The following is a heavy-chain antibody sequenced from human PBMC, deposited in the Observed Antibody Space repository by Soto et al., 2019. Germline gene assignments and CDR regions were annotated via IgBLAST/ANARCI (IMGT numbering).Heavy chain of an antibody. J-gene: IGHJ6*02. D-gene: IGHD2-2*01. CDR1: GYTFTSYG. V-gene: IGHV1-18*01. CDR2: ISAYNGNT. Sequence: QVQLEQSEAEVKKPGASVKVSCKASGYTFTSYGISWVRQAPGQGLEWMGWISAYNGNTNYAQKLQGRVTMTTDTSTSTAYMELRSLRSDDTAVYYCARDLGPIVLVPAAIDGMDVWGQGTTVTVSS. CDR3: ARDLGPIVLVPAAIDGMDV.